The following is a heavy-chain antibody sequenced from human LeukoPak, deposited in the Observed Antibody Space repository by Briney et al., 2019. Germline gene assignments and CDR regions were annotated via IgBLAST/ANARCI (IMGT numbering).Heavy chain of an antibody. D-gene: IGHD5-24*01. CDR3: AKGVRRWLQLRWHAFDI. Sequence: GGSLRLSCAASGFTFSSYGMHWVRQAPGKGLEWVAFIRYDGSNKYYADSVKGRFTISRDNSKDTLYLQMNSLRAEDTAVYYCAKGVRRWLQLRWHAFDIWGQGTMVTVSS. CDR2: IRYDGSNK. V-gene: IGHV3-30*02. J-gene: IGHJ3*02. CDR1: GFTFSSYG.